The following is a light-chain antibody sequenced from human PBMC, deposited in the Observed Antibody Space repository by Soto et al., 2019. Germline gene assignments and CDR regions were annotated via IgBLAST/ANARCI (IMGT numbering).Light chain of an antibody. Sequence: EIVMTQSPATLSVSPGERATLSCRASQSVSSNLAWYQQKPGQAPRLLIYGASTRATGIPARFSGSGSGTGFTLTISSLQSEDFAVYYCQQYNYWPPWTFGQGTKVEIK. J-gene: IGKJ1*01. CDR3: QQYNYWPPWT. CDR2: GAS. V-gene: IGKV3-15*01. CDR1: QSVSSN.